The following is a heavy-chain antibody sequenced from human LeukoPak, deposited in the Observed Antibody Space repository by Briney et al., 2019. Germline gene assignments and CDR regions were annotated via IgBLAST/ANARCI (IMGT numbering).Heavy chain of an antibody. CDR3: ARAHGRGLGELSGQLDY. J-gene: IGHJ4*02. CDR2: IYTSGST. CDR1: GGSISSYY. D-gene: IGHD3-16*02. V-gene: IGHV4-4*07. Sequence: SETLSLTCTVSGGSISSYYWSWIRQPAGKGLEWIGRIYTSGSTNYNPSLKSRVTMSVDTSKSQFSLKLSSVTAADTAVYYCARAHGRGLGELSGQLDYWGQGTLVTVSS.